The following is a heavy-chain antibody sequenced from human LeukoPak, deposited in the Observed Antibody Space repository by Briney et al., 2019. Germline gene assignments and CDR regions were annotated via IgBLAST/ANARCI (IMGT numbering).Heavy chain of an antibody. Sequence: PGGSLRLSCAASGFTFSSYSMNWVRQAPGKGLEWVSSISSSSSNIDYPDSVKGRFTISRDNAKNSLYLQMNSLRAEDTAVYYCARVRSPRAVDYWGQGTLVTVSS. D-gene: IGHD3-10*01. CDR1: GFTFSSYS. V-gene: IGHV3-21*01. CDR3: ARVRSPRAVDY. J-gene: IGHJ4*02. CDR2: ISSSSSNI.